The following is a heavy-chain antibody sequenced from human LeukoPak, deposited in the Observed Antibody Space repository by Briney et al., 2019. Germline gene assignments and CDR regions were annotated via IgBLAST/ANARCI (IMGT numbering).Heavy chain of an antibody. V-gene: IGHV3-21*01. CDR3: ARGYITMVRGVIIGGFDY. J-gene: IGHJ4*02. CDR1: GFTFSSYS. D-gene: IGHD3-10*01. CDR2: ISSSSSYI. Sequence: GGSLRLSCAASGFTFSSYSMNWVRQAPGKGLEWVSSISSSSSYIYYADSVKGRFTISRDNAKNSLYLQMNSLRAEDTAVYYRARGYITMVRGVIIGGFDYWGQGTLVTVSS.